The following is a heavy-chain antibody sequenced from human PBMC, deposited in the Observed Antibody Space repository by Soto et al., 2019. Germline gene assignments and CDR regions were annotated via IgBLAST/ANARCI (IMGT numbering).Heavy chain of an antibody. CDR1: GYTFTSYA. V-gene: IGHV1-3*01. Sequence: ASVKVSCKASGYTFTSYAMHWVRQAPGQRLEWMGWINAGNGNTKYSQKFQGRVTITRDTSASTAYMELSSLRSEDTAVYYCAREYVYCSGGSCYPLRLDYWGQGTLVTVSS. J-gene: IGHJ4*02. D-gene: IGHD2-15*01. CDR2: INAGNGNT. CDR3: AREYVYCSGGSCYPLRLDY.